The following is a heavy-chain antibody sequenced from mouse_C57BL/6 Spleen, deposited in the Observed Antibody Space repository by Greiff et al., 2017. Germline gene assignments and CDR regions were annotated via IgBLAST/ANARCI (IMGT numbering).Heavy chain of an antibody. CDR1: GYTFTDYD. CDR2: IDPETGGT. V-gene: IGHV1-15*01. Sequence: QVHVQQSGAELVRPGASVTLSCKASGYTFTDYDMHWVKQTPVHGLEWIGAIDPETGGTAYNQKFKGKAILTADKSSSTAYMGLRSLTSEDSAVYYCTRLYGSPPYYAMDDGGQGTSDTVSS. D-gene: IGHD1-1*01. J-gene: IGHJ4*01. CDR3: TRLYGSPPYYAMDD.